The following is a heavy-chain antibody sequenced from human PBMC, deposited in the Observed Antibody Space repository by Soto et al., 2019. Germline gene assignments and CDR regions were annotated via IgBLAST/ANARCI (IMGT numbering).Heavy chain of an antibody. J-gene: IGHJ6*02. V-gene: IGHV3-33*01. Sequence: GGSLRLSCAASGFTFSSYGMHWVRQAPGKGLEWVAVIWYDGSNKYYADSVKGRFTISRDNSKNTLYLQMNSLRAEDTAVYYWTTGPDDFCSGNRPNYYYYYGMDVWGQGTTVTVSS. CDR1: GFTFSSYG. D-gene: IGHD3-3*01. CDR3: TTGPDDFCSGNRPNYYYYYGMDV. CDR2: IWYDGSNK.